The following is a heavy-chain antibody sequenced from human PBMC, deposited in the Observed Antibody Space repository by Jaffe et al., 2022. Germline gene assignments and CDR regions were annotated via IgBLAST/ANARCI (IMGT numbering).Heavy chain of an antibody. Sequence: QVQLVESGGGVVQPGGSLRLSCAASGFTFSSYGMHWVRQAPGKGLEWVAFIRYDGSNKYYADSVKGRFTISRDNSKNTLYLQMNSLRAEDTAVYYCAKDPPPYSSGWYVFDYWGQGTLVTVSS. CDR2: IRYDGSNK. CDR1: GFTFSSYG. D-gene: IGHD6-19*01. V-gene: IGHV3-30*02. J-gene: IGHJ4*02. CDR3: AKDPPPYSSGWYVFDY.